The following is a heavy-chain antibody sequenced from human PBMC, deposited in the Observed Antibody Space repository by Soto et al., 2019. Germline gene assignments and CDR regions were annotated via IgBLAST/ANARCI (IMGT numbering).Heavy chain of an antibody. Sequence: HPGGSLRLSCAASGFTFSSYEMNWVRQAPGKGLEWVSYISSSGSTIYYADSVKGRFTISRDNAKNSLYLQMNSLRAEDTAVYYCARESSGRDYDAFDIWGQGTMVTVSS. D-gene: IGHD4-17*01. CDR3: ARESSGRDYDAFDI. V-gene: IGHV3-48*03. CDR2: ISSSGSTI. CDR1: GFTFSSYE. J-gene: IGHJ3*02.